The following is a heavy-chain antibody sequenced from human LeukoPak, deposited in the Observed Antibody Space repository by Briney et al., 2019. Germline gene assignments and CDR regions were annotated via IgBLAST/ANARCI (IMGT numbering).Heavy chain of an antibody. J-gene: IGHJ5*02. CDR1: VASINDYY. V-gene: IGHV4-59*13. Sequence: PWETLSLTCNVSVASINDYYGTWLRQPPGKGLEWIGYMYYNGNTNCNPSLKSRVSMSVDTSKSQSSLELTSVTAADTAVYYCARGARWFDPWGQGTLVTVSS. CDR3: ARGARWFDP. CDR2: MYYNGNT.